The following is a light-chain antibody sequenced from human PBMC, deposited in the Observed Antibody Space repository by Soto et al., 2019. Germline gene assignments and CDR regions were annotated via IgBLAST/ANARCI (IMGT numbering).Light chain of an antibody. J-gene: IGKJ1*01. CDR2: DAS. Sequence: DIQMTQSPSTLSASVGDRVTITCRASQSINTWLAWYQQKPGKAPKLLIYDASSLESGVPSRFSGSGSGTEFILTISSLQPADFATYYCQQYNSYSMWTFGQGTKVEIK. CDR3: QQYNSYSMWT. CDR1: QSINTW. V-gene: IGKV1-5*01.